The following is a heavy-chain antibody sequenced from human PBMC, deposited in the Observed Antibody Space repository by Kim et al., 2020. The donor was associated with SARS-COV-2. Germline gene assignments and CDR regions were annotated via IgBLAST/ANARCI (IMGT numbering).Heavy chain of an antibody. V-gene: IGHV3-23*01. CDR1: GFTFSSYA. CDR3: AKKGWAIIAARIDVDY. J-gene: IGHJ4*02. CDR2: ISGSGGST. D-gene: IGHD6-6*01. Sequence: GGSLRLSCAASGFTFSSYAMSWVRQAPGKGLEWVSAISGSGGSTYYADSVKGRFTISRDKSKNTLYLQMNSLRAEDTAVYYCAKKGWAIIAARIDVDYWGQGTMVTVSS.